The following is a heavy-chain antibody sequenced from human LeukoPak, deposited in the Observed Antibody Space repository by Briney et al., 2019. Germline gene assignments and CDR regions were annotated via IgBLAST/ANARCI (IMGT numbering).Heavy chain of an antibody. D-gene: IGHD2-2*01. Sequence: SETLSLTCTVSGGSISSGGYYWRWIRQHPGKGLEWIGYIYYSGSTYYNPSLNSRVTISVDTSKNQFSLKLSSVTAADTAVYYCARDRIVVPAAAVYYGMDVWGQGTTVTVSS. CDR1: GGSISSGGYY. CDR3: ARDRIVVPAAAVYYGMDV. J-gene: IGHJ6*02. V-gene: IGHV4-31*03. CDR2: IYYSGST.